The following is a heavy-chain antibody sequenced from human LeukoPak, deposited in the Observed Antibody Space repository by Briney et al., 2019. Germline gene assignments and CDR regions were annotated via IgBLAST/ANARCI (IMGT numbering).Heavy chain of an antibody. Sequence: SETLSLTCTVSGGSISSSSYNWGWLPQPPGLGLEWIGSINYSGSTYYNPSLKSRVTISVDTSKNQFSLKLSSVTAADTAVYYCARDLSRYYGSGSYFGTYWGQGTLVTVSS. V-gene: IGHV4-39*07. CDR3: ARDLSRYYGSGSYFGTY. CDR2: INYSGST. D-gene: IGHD3-10*01. J-gene: IGHJ4*02. CDR1: GGSISSSSYN.